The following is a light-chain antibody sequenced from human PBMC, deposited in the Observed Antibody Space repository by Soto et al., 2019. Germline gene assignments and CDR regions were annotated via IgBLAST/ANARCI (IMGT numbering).Light chain of an antibody. J-gene: IGLJ2*01. Sequence: QLVLTQPPSVSEAPGHRVTISCTGRSSNIGAGYDVHWYQQLPGTAPKLLIYGNSNRPSGVPDRFSGSKSGTSASLAITGLQAEDEADYYCQSYDSSLSGQGVFGGGTKLTVL. CDR3: QSYDSSLSGQGV. V-gene: IGLV1-40*01. CDR2: GNS. CDR1: SSNIGAGYD.